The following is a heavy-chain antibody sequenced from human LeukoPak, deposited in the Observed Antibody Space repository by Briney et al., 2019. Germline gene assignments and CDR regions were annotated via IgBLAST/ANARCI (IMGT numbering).Heavy chain of an antibody. V-gene: IGHV3-7*02. J-gene: IGHJ3*02. CDR1: GFTFSNYW. Sequence: GGSLRLSCAASGFTFSNYWLSWVRQAPGKGLEWVANINQDGSEKYYVDSVKGRFTISRDNAKNSLYLQMNSLRAEDTAVYYCARRYSNGWYFVFDIWGQGTMVTVSS. CDR2: INQDGSEK. CDR3: ARRYSNGWYFVFDI. D-gene: IGHD6-19*01.